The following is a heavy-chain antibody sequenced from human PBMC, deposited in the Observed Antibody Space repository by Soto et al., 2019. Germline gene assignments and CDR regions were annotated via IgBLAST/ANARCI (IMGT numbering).Heavy chain of an antibody. Sequence: GGSLRLSCAASGFTFSSYGMHWVRQAPGKGLEWVAVISYDGSNKYYADSVKGRFTISRDNSKNTLYLQMNSLRAEDTAVYYCAKEAYDFWSGYPDNWFDPWGQGTLVTVSS. J-gene: IGHJ5*02. CDR2: ISYDGSNK. CDR1: GFTFSSYG. CDR3: AKEAYDFWSGYPDNWFDP. D-gene: IGHD3-3*01. V-gene: IGHV3-30*18.